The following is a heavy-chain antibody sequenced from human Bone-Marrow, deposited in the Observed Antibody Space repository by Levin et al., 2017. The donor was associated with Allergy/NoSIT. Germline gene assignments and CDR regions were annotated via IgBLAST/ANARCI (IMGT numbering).Heavy chain of an antibody. CDR2: INSGNGNT. J-gene: IGHJ6*03. CDR1: GYTFISYA. CDR3: ARGVMDYGDSELVYFYMDV. V-gene: IGHV1-3*01. D-gene: IGHD4-17*01. Sequence: ASVKVSCKASGYTFISYAMHWVRQAPGQRLEWMGWINSGNGNTIYSQKFQGRVTITRDTSASTAYMELSSLRSEDTAVYWCARGVMDYGDSELVYFYMDVWGKGTTVTVSS.